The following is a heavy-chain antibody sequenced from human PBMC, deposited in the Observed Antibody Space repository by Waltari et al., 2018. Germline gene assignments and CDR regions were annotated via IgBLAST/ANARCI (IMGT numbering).Heavy chain of an antibody. J-gene: IGHJ4*02. Sequence: QLQLQQSGPGLVKPSQSLSLTGAVPGDSMNRNYWWNWVRQPPGKGLEWIGQIHGSGRTNYNPSLESRVTVSIDTSNNQFSLKVSYATAADTAVYYCARDRGRGLYLDSWGQGTLVTVSP. D-gene: IGHD2-15*01. CDR1: GDSMNRNYW. CDR3: ARDRGRGLYLDS. CDR2: IHGSGRT. V-gene: IGHV4-4*02.